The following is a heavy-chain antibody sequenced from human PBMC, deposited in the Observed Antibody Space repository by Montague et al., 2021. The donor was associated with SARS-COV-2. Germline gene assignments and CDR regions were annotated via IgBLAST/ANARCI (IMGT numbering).Heavy chain of an antibody. CDR2: IYHWGST. CDR1: GGAINSSNW. V-gene: IGHV4-4*02. CDR3: ARGRTGTTFYYYYYYGMDV. Sequence: SETLSLTCVVSGGAINSSNWWSWVRQPPGKGLEWIGEIYHWGSTNYNPPLKSRVTISIDKSTNQLSLKLSSVTAADTAVYYCARGRTGTTFYYYYYYGMDVWGQGTTVTVSS. D-gene: IGHD1-7*01. J-gene: IGHJ6*02.